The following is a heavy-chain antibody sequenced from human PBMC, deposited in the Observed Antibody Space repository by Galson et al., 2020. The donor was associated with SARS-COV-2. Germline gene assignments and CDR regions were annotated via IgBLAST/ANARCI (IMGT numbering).Heavy chain of an antibody. CDR1: GGSFSGYY. J-gene: IGHJ3*01. V-gene: IGHV4-34*01. D-gene: IGHD5-18*01. CDR3: ARVRVDTGIPREFDV. CDR2: INHSGNT. Sequence: SETLSLTCAVYGGSFSGYYWSWIRRSPGKGLEWIGEINHSGNTYYNPSLKSRLTISIDTSMKQFSLKLISVTAADTAVYYCARVRVDTGIPREFDVWGQGTMVTVST.